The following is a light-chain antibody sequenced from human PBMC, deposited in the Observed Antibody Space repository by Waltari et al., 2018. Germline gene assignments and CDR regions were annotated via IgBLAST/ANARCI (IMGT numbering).Light chain of an antibody. Sequence: QSVLTQPPSVSGAPGPRVTISCTGSSSTIGAGYGFHWYQHLPGTAPKLLIYGNNKRPSGVPDRFSGSKSGTSASLAITGLQADDEADYYCQSYDNSLSSPWVFGGGTKLTVL. CDR1: SSTIGAGYG. CDR3: QSYDNSLSSPWV. CDR2: GNN. J-gene: IGLJ3*02. V-gene: IGLV1-40*01.